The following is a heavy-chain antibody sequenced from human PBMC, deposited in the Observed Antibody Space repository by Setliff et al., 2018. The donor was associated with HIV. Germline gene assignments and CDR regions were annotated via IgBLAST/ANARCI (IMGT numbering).Heavy chain of an antibody. J-gene: IGHJ6*03. CDR2: INAANGDT. CDR3: ARGRGAYDFWTSDNYYMGV. V-gene: IGHV1-3*01. D-gene: IGHD3-3*01. Sequence: ASVKVSCKASRYTFSTYAFHWVRQAPGQRLEWMGWINAANGDTNYSQQFQGRVTITRDKSASTAYMELSSLRFEDTAVYYCARGRGAYDFWTSDNYYMGVWGNGTTVTVSS. CDR1: RYTFSTYA.